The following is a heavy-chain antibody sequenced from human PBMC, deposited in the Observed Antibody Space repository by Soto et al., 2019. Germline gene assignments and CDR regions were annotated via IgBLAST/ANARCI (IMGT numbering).Heavy chain of an antibody. CDR2: IYYSGST. CDR1: GGSISSSSYY. CDR3: ACIFSGGYGYGFYYYGMDV. J-gene: IGHJ6*02. V-gene: IGHV4-39*01. D-gene: IGHD5-18*01. Sequence: PSETLSLTCTVSGGSISSSSYYWGWIRQPPGKGLEWIGSIYYSGSTYYNPYLKSRVTISVDTSKNQFSLKLSSVTAADTAVYYCACIFSGGYGYGFYYYGMDVWGQGTTVTVSS.